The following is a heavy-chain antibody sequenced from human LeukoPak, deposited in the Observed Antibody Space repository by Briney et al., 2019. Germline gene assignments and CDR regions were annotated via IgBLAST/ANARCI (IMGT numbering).Heavy chain of an antibody. CDR2: ISGSGGST. V-gene: IGHV3-23*01. D-gene: IGHD3-22*01. J-gene: IGHJ6*03. Sequence: GGSLRLSCAASGFTISSYAMSWVRQAPGKGLEWVSGISGSGGSTYYADSVKGRFTISRDNSKNTLHLQMNSLRAEDTAVYYCAKHYDSSGYFYYYYMDVWGKGTTVTVSS. CDR3: AKHYDSSGYFYYYYMDV. CDR1: GFTISSYA.